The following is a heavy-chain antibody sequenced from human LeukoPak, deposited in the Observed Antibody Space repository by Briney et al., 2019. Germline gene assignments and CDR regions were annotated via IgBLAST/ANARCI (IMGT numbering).Heavy chain of an antibody. CDR2: ISYDGSNK. V-gene: IGHV3-30*04. CDR1: GFTFSSYA. J-gene: IGHJ6*02. CDR3: ARERYYYYYGMDV. Sequence: GRSLRLSCAASGFTFSSYAMHWVRQAPGKGLEWVAVISYDGSNKYYADSVKGRFTISRDNSKNTLYLQMNGLRAEDTAVYYCARERYYYYYGMDVWGQGTTVTVSS.